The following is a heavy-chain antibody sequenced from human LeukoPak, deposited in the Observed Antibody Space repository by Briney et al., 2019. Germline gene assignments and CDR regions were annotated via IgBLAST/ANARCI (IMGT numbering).Heavy chain of an antibody. CDR3: ARSASSSSRYFDY. D-gene: IGHD6-6*01. J-gene: IGHJ4*02. CDR2: IYHSGST. Sequence: PSETLSLTCTVSGGSISSGGYYWSWIRQPPGKGLEWIGYIYHSGSTYYNPSLKSRVTISVDRSKNQFSLKLSSVTAADTAVYYCARSASSSSRYFDYWGQGTLVTVSS. V-gene: IGHV4-30-2*01. CDR1: GGSISSGGYY.